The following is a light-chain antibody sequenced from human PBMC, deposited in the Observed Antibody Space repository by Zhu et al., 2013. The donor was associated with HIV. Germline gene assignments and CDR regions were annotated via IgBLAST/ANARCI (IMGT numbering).Light chain of an antibody. CDR3: QQRSNWPRPTWT. J-gene: IGKJ1*01. Sequence: DIQMTQSPSSLSASVGDRVTITCRASQGIRNDLGWYQQKPGKAPKRLIYAASSLQSGVPSRFSGSGSGTEFTLTISSLEPEDFAVYYCQQRSNWPRPTWTFGQGTKVEIK. V-gene: IGKV1-17*01. CDR1: QGIRND. CDR2: AAS.